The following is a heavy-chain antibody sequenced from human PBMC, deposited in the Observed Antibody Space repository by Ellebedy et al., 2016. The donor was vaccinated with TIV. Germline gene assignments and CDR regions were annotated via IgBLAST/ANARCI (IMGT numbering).Heavy chain of an antibody. CDR1: GFPVSNYY. CDR2: IYSPDST. J-gene: IGHJ2*01. V-gene: IGHV3-66*01. D-gene: IGHD3-10*02. CDR3: ARASFYDVDLSGWYFDL. Sequence: GESLKISCAAASGFPVSNYYLAWVRQAPGKGLEWVSVIYSPDSTYYANSVKGRFIISRDKSTNTLFLQMNSLRTEDTAVYYCARASFYDVDLSGWYFDLWGRGTLITVSS.